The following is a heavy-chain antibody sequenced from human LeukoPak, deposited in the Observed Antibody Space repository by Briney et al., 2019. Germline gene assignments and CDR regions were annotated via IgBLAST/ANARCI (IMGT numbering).Heavy chain of an antibody. CDR3: ARNYDILTGYYSYYYYYMDV. D-gene: IGHD3-9*01. J-gene: IGHJ6*03. V-gene: IGHV4-34*01. CDR2: INHSGST. CDR1: GGSFSGYY. Sequence: PSETLSLTCGVYGGSFSGYYWNWIRQPPGKGLECIGEINHSGSTNYNPSLKSRVTISVDTSKNQFSLKVSSVTAADTAVYYCARNYDILTGYYSYYYYYMDVWGKGTTVTVSS.